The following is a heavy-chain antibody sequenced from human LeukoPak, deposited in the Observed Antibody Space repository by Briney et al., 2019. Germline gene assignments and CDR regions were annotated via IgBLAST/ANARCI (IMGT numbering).Heavy chain of an antibody. Sequence: GASLRLSCAASGFTFSSYAMSWVRQAPGKGLEWVSAISGSGGSTYYADSVKGRFTISRDNSKNTLYLQMNGLRAEDTAVYYCAKGGATNYYYYGMDVWGQGTTVTVSS. CDR1: GFTFSSYA. J-gene: IGHJ6*02. CDR3: AKGGATNYYYYGMDV. D-gene: IGHD1-26*01. CDR2: ISGSGGST. V-gene: IGHV3-23*01.